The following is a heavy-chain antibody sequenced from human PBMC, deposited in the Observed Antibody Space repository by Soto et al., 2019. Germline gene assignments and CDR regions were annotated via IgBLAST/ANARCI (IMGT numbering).Heavy chain of an antibody. V-gene: IGHV3-48*03. Sequence: EVQLVESRGGLVQPGGSLRLSCAASGFTLSSYEMNWVRQAPGKGLEWVSYISGSGRTIYYADSVKGRFTISRDNAKNSLYLQMNSLRAEDTAVYYCARSGTYEPLYYWGQGTLVTVSS. CDR2: ISGSGRTI. D-gene: IGHD1-26*01. CDR1: GFTLSSYE. CDR3: ARSGTYEPLYY. J-gene: IGHJ4*02.